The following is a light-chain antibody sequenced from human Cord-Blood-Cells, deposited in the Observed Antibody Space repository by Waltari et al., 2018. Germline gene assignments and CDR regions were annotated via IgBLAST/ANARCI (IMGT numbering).Light chain of an antibody. Sequence: EIQITQPPSSLSASVGDSVTLTCRASQSIRSYLNWYQQKPGKDPKLLIYAASSLQSGVPSRFSGSGSGTDFTLTISSLQPEDFATYYCQQSYSTPWTFGQGTKVEIK. J-gene: IGKJ1*01. CDR2: AAS. V-gene: IGKV1-39*01. CDR1: QSIRSY. CDR3: QQSYSTPWT.